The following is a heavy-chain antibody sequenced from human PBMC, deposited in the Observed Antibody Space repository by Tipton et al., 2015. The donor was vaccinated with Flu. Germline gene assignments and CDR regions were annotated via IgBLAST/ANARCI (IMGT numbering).Heavy chain of an antibody. CDR1: GFTFSDAW. CDR2: IKNKIEGVTT. J-gene: IGHJ4*02. CDR3: ATDDYGNHYLGTPDYFDS. V-gene: IGHV3-15*01. Sequence: SLRLSCAASGFTFSDAWMSWVRQAPGKGLEWVGRIKNKIEGVTTDYAAPVKGRFTISRDDSKNTLFLQMNSLKTEDTVVYYCATDDYGNHYLGTPDYFDSWGQGTLVTVSS. D-gene: IGHD3-16*01.